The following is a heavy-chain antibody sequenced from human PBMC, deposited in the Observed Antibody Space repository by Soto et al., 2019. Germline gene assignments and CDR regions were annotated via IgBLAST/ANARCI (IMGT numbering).Heavy chain of an antibody. J-gene: IGHJ4*02. V-gene: IGHV1-18*01. CDR3: ARYCSGGSCHKGVPDY. Sequence: QVQLVQSGAEVKKPGASVKVSCQVSGYTLITYGISWVRQAPGQGLEWMGWINTYNGATNYAQNLQGRVTMTSDTSTNTAYMELRSLRSDDTAVYYCARYCSGGSCHKGVPDYWGQGTLVTVSS. CDR1: GYTLITYG. D-gene: IGHD2-15*01. CDR2: INTYNGAT.